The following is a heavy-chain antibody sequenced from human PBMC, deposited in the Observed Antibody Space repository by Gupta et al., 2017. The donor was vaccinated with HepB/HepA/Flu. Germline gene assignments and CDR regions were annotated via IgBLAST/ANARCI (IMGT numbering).Heavy chain of an antibody. V-gene: IGHV4-59*01. D-gene: IGHD2/OR15-2a*01. Sequence: QVQLQESGPGLVKSSETLSLTCTVSGGSRINYYWNWIRQSPGKGLEWLGKIDYGGSADYNPSLRSRLTISVHTTKNQFSLQLTSVTAADTALYYCAREDIAIVPGALRGGFDVWGQGIMVSVS. CDR3: AREDIAIVPGALRGGFDV. J-gene: IGHJ3*01. CDR2: IDYGGSA. CDR1: GGSRINYY.